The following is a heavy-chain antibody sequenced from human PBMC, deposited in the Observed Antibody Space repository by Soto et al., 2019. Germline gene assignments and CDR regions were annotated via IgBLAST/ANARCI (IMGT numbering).Heavy chain of an antibody. V-gene: IGHV5-51*01. CDR1: GYSFTSYW. J-gene: IGHJ4*02. Sequence: GESLKISCKGSGYSFTSYWIGWVRQMPGKGLEWMGIIYPGDSDTRYSPSFQGRVTISADKSISTAYLQWISLKASDTAMYYCARSYDSSGYYYYFDYWGQGTLVTVSS. D-gene: IGHD3-22*01. CDR2: IYPGDSDT. CDR3: ARSYDSSGYYYYFDY.